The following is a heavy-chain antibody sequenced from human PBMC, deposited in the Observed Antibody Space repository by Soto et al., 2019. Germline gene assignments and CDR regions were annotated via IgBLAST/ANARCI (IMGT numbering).Heavy chain of an antibody. CDR3: ARQYSRRWLVWFDP. J-gene: IGHJ5*02. D-gene: IGHD6-13*01. Sequence: QVQLVQSGAEVKKPGAAVKVSCKASGYTFTSYVITWVRQAPGQGLEWMGWISAYNGNTNYAQKLQGRVTMTTDTSTSTAYMLLGSLRSDDAAVYYCARQYSRRWLVWFDPWGQGTLVTVAS. CDR1: GYTFTSYV. CDR2: ISAYNGNT. V-gene: IGHV1-18*04.